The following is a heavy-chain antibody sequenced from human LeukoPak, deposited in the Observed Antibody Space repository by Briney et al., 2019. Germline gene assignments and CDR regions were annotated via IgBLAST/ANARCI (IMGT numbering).Heavy chain of an antibody. CDR1: GGSISSSSYY. J-gene: IGHJ6*03. V-gene: IGHV4-39*01. CDR2: IYYSGST. Sequence: PSETLSLTCTVSGGSISSSSYYWGWIRQPPGKGLEWIGSIYYSGSTYYNPSLKGRVTISVDTSKNQFALKLSSVTAADTAVYYCARGGQSYSSGWYYYYYMDVWGKGTTVTVSS. CDR3: ARGGQSYSSGWYYYYYMDV. D-gene: IGHD6-19*01.